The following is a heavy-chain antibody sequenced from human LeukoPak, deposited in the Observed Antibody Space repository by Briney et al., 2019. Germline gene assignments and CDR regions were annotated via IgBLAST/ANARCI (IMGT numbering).Heavy chain of an antibody. CDR2: IRYDGSNK. Sequence: GGSLRLSCAASGFTFSSYGMHWVRQAPGKGLEWVAFIRYDGSNKYYADSVKGRFTISRDNSENTLYLQMNSLRAEDTAVYYCAKDSSSYYYDSSGYYLSDIWGQGTMVTVSS. D-gene: IGHD3-22*01. V-gene: IGHV3-30*02. CDR1: GFTFSSYG. CDR3: AKDSSSYYYDSSGYYLSDI. J-gene: IGHJ3*02.